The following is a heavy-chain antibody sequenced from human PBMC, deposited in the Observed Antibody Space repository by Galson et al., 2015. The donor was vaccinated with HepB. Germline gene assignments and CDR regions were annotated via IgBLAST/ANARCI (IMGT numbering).Heavy chain of an antibody. V-gene: IGHV3-48*01. CDR3: ARDYMGRRYFADF. CDR1: RFIFDNYG. D-gene: IGHD3-9*01. CDR2: ISGSSSTI. J-gene: IGHJ4*02. Sequence: SLRLSCAASRFIFDNYGMTWVRQAPGKGLEWVSYISGSSSTIYYADSVKGRFTISRDNAKRSLYLQMNSLRAEDTAVYYCARDYMGRRYFADFWGQGTLVTVSS.